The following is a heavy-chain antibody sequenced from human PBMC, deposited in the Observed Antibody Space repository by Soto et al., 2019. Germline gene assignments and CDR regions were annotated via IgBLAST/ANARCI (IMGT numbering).Heavy chain of an antibody. CDR2: INPNSGGT. J-gene: IGHJ6*02. CDR1: GYTFTGYY. D-gene: IGHD3-3*01. Sequence: ASVKVSCKASGYTFTGYYMHWVRQAPGQGLEWMGWINPNSGGTNYAQKFQGRVTMTRDTSISTAYMELSRLRSDDTAVYYCASPSNPYDSWSGYYNSYYYGMDVWGQGTTVTVS. CDR3: ASPSNPYDSWSGYYNSYYYGMDV. V-gene: IGHV1-2*02.